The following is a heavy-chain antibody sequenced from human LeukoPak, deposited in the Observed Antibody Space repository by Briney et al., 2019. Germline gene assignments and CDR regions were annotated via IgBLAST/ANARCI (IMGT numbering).Heavy chain of an antibody. Sequence: SVKVSCKASGGTFSSYAISWVRQAPGQGLEWMGGIIPIFGTANYAQKFQGRVTITTDESTSTAYMELSSLRSEDTAVYYCARGIAAAGLMENWFDPWGQGTLVTVSS. CDR3: ARGIAAAGLMENWFDP. CDR1: GGTFSSYA. J-gene: IGHJ5*02. V-gene: IGHV1-69*05. D-gene: IGHD6-13*01. CDR2: IIPIFGTA.